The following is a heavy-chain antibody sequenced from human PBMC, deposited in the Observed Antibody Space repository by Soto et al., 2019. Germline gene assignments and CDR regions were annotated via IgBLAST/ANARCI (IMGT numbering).Heavy chain of an antibody. D-gene: IGHD3-10*01. V-gene: IGHV3-11*01. CDR3: ASLWFGEFNDAFDI. CDR1: GFTFSDYY. J-gene: IGHJ3*02. CDR2: ISSSGSTI. Sequence: PGGSLRLSCAASGFTFSDYYMSWIRQAPGKGLEWVSYISSSGSTIYYADSVKGRFTISRDSAKNSLYLQMNSLRAEDTAVYYCASLWFGEFNDAFDIWGQGTMVTVSS.